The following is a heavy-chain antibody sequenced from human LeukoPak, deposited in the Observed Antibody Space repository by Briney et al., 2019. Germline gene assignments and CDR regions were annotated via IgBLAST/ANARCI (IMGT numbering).Heavy chain of an antibody. Sequence: ASVKVSCKASGYTFTGYYMHWVRQAPGQGLECLGLVNPSGGGTTYAQKFQGRVTMTRDMSTSTVYMELSSLRSEDTAVYFCARDRLENINTVVVHNFVGGAFAIWGQGTMVSVSS. CDR3: ARDRLENINTVVVHNFVGGAFAI. D-gene: IGHD2/OR15-2a*01. J-gene: IGHJ3*02. V-gene: IGHV1-46*01. CDR1: GYTFTGYY. CDR2: VNPSGGGT.